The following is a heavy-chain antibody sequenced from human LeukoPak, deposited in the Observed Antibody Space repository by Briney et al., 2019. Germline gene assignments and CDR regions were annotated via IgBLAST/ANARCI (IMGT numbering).Heavy chain of an antibody. CDR1: GFTFSSYG. V-gene: IGHV3-23*01. D-gene: IGHD3-10*01. J-gene: IGHJ6*03. Sequence: GGSLRLSCAASGFTFSSYGMSWVRQAPGKGLEWVSAISTSGGSTYYADSVKGRFTISRDNSKNTLYLQMNSLRAEDTAVYYCALLWFGESSIYYYYMDVWGKGTTVTISS. CDR3: ALLWFGESSIYYYYMDV. CDR2: ISTSGGST.